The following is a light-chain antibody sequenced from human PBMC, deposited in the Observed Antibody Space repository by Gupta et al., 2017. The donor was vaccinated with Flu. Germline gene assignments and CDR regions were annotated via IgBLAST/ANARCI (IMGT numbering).Light chain of an antibody. CDR1: ERVSSY. Sequence: GERATLSCRASERVSSYLAWYQQTPGQAPRLLFYGASARATGFPARFSASGSGTEFTLTISSLQSGDFAVYYCQQYKNWPYTFGQGTKLEIK. CDR2: GAS. J-gene: IGKJ2*01. CDR3: QQYKNWPYT. V-gene: IGKV3-15*01.